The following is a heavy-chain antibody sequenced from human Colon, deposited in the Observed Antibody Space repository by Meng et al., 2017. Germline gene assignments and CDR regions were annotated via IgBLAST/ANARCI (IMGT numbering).Heavy chain of an antibody. J-gene: IGHJ4*02. Sequence: VERLGSGGGLVQPWWSLGLLGAASGFTLWSNAMSWVRQAPGKGLEWVAVISPEANAIYYRDSGKGRFILSRDNAKNTLSLQMNSLRVEDTAVYYCVRIAAPGAVDYWGQGTLVTVSS. CDR1: GFTLWSNA. CDR3: VRIAAPGAVDY. D-gene: IGHD6-13*01. V-gene: IGHV3-30*04. CDR2: ISPEANAI.